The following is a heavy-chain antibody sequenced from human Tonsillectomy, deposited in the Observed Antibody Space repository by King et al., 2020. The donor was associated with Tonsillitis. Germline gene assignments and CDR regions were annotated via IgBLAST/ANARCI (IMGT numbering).Heavy chain of an antibody. CDR1: GFTFSSYA. J-gene: IGHJ4*02. D-gene: IGHD3-10*01. CDR2: ISGSGGST. Sequence: VQLVESGGGLVQPGGSLRLSCAASGFTFSSYAMSWVRQAPGKGLEWVSAISGSGGSTYYADSVKGRFTISRDNSKNTLYLQMNSLRAEDTAVYYCAKDVSVGGYYGSGSYADYWGQGTLVTVSS. CDR3: AKDVSVGGYYGSGSYADY. V-gene: IGHV3-23*04.